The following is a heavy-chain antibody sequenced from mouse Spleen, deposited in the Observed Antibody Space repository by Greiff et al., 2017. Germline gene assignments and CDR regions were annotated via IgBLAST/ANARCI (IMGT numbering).Heavy chain of an antibody. CDR2: ISSGGSYT. CDR3: TREMGGFAY. Sequence: EVQLVESGGGLVKPGGSLKLSCAASGFTFSSYTMSWVRQTPEKRLEWVATISSGGSYTYYPDSVKGRFTISRDNAKNTLYLQMSSLKSEDTAMYYCTREMGGFAYWGQGTLVTVSA. V-gene: IGHV5-6-4*01. D-gene: IGHD2-3*01. CDR1: GFTFSSYT. J-gene: IGHJ3*01.